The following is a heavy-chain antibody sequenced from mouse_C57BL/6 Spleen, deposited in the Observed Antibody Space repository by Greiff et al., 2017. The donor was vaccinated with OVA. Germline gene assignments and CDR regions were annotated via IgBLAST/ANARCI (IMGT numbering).Heavy chain of an antibody. V-gene: IGHV1-18*01. Sequence: VQLQQSGPELVKPGASVKIPCKASGYTFTDYNMDWVKQSHGKSLEWIGDINPNNGGTIYNQKFKGKATLTVDKSSSTAYMELRSLTSEDTAVYYCARGGIYDGYYFAYWGQGTLVTVSA. CDR1: GYTFTDYN. CDR2: INPNNGGT. CDR3: ARGGIYDGYYFAY. J-gene: IGHJ3*01. D-gene: IGHD2-3*01.